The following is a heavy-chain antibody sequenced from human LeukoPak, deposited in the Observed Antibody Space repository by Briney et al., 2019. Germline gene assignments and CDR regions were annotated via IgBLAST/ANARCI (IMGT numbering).Heavy chain of an antibody. CDR1: GFTSSSYA. Sequence: GGSLRLSCAASGFTSSSYAMSWVRQAPGKGLEWVSTISGSGGSTYYADSVKGRFTISRDNSKNTLYLQMNSLRAEDTAVYYCAKDRVTMTVVEGYFDYWGQGTLVTVSS. D-gene: IGHD3-22*01. CDR3: AKDRVTMTVVEGYFDY. J-gene: IGHJ4*02. V-gene: IGHV3-23*01. CDR2: ISGSGGST.